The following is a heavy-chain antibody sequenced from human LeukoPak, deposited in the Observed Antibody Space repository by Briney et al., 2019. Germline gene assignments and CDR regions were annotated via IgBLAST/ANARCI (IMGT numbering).Heavy chain of an antibody. D-gene: IGHD1-26*01. CDR1: GYTFTSYG. CDR2: IKGYNGDT. CDR3: AREGGIVGALDY. Sequence: ASVKVSCKASGYTFTSYGISWVRQAPGQGLEWMGWIKGYNGDTNYAQKFQGRVTMTTDTSTSTAYMELGSLRSDDTAVYYCAREGGIVGALDYWGQGTLVTVSS. J-gene: IGHJ4*02. V-gene: IGHV1-18*01.